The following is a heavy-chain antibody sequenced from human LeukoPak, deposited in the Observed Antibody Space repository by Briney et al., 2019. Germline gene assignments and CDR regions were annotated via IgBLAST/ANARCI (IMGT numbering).Heavy chain of an antibody. J-gene: IGHJ3*02. CDR3: ARVPNYYDSSDAFDI. Sequence: SETLSLTCAVYGGSFSGYYWSWVRQPPGKGLEWIGEINHSGSTNYNPSLKSRVIISVDTSKNQFSLKLSSVTAADTAVYYCARVPNYYDSSDAFDIWGQGTMVTVSS. D-gene: IGHD3-22*01. V-gene: IGHV4-34*01. CDR2: INHSGST. CDR1: GGSFSGYY.